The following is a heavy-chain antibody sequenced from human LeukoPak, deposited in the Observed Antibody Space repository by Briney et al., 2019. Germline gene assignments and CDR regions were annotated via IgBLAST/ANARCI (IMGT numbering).Heavy chain of an antibody. Sequence: ASVKVSCKASGYTFTSYYMHWVRQAPGQGLEWMGIINPSGGSTSYAQKFQGRVTMTRDTSTSTVYMELSSLRSEDTAVYYCARDGSSGWSLYHWFDPWGQGTLVTVSS. CDR3: ARDGSSGWSLYHWFDP. D-gene: IGHD6-19*01. V-gene: IGHV1-46*01. J-gene: IGHJ5*02. CDR2: INPSGGST. CDR1: GYTFTSYY.